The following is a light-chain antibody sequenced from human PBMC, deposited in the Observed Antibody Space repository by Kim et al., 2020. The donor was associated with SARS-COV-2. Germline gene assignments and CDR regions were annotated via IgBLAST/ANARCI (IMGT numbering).Light chain of an antibody. J-gene: IGKJ2*01. V-gene: IGKV3-15*01. CDR1: QSVSSN. CDR2: GAS. Sequence: VSPGERAPLSCRASQSVSSNFAWYPQKPGQAPRLLIYGASTRATGIPARFSGSVSGTEFTLTISSLQSEDFAVYYCQQYNNWPPYTFGQGTKLEI. CDR3: QQYNNWPPYT.